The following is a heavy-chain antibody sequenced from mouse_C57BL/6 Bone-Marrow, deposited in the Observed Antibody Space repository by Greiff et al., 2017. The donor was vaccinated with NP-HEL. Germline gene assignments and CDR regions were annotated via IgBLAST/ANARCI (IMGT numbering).Heavy chain of an antibody. CDR1: GFNIKDDY. V-gene: IGHV14-4*01. Sequence: VQLQQSGAELVRPGASVKLSCTASGFNIKDDYMHWVKQRPEQGLEWIGWIDPENGDTEYASKFQGKATITADTSSNTAYLQLSSLTSEDTAVYYCTTFITTVVVSYYFDYWGQGTTLTVSS. J-gene: IGHJ2*01. D-gene: IGHD1-1*01. CDR2: IDPENGDT. CDR3: TTFITTVVVSYYFDY.